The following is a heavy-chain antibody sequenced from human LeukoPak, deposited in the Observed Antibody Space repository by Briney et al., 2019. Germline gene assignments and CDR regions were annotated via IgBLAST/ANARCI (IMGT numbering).Heavy chain of an antibody. J-gene: IGHJ4*02. CDR2: ISSSGADT. V-gene: IGHV3-23*01. CDR3: AKDRPNYHESNGHYYRPNGDD. CDR1: GFTFNTYA. Sequence: GGSLRLSCAASGFTFNTYAMSWVRQAPGKGLEWVSSISSSGADTFYADSVKDRFTISRDNSKNTLYLQMSSLRAEDTAVYYCAKDRPNYHESNGHYYRPNGDDWGQGTLVTVSS. D-gene: IGHD3-22*01.